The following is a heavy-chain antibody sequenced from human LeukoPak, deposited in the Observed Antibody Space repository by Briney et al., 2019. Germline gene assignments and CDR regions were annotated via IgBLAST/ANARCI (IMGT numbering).Heavy chain of an antibody. J-gene: IGHJ6*03. CDR2: INPSGGST. V-gene: IGHV1-46*01. Sequence: GASVKVSCKASGYTFTSYYMHWVRQAPGQGLEWMGIINPSGGSTSYAQKFQGRVTMTRDMSTSTVYMELSSLRSEDTAVYYCARVRYYGDYVFGGPSDYYMDVWGKGTTVTVSS. CDR3: ARVRYYGDYVFGGPSDYYMDV. CDR1: GYTFTSYY. D-gene: IGHD4-17*01.